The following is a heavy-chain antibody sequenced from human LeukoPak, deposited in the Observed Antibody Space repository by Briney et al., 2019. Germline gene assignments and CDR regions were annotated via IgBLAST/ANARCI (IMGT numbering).Heavy chain of an antibody. J-gene: IGHJ6*02. CDR3: ARAGYCSATTCQWAPLV. Sequence: PSETLSLTCTVSGGSISTYYWVWIRQSPGKGLEWIGYVSYSGNTNYNPSLKSRVTISVDTSKNQLSLKLSFMTAADTAVYYCARAGYCSATTCQWAPLVWGQGTTVTVSS. CDR1: GGSISTYY. CDR2: VSYSGNT. V-gene: IGHV4-59*01. D-gene: IGHD6-19*01.